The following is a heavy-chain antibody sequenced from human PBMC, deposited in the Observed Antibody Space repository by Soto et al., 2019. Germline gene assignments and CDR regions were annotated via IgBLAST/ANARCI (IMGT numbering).Heavy chain of an antibody. CDR2: IYYSGST. V-gene: IGHV4-39*01. D-gene: IGHD3-22*01. J-gene: IGHJ5*02. CDR3: ARHGLHYYDSSGYSNWFDP. CDR1: GGSISSSSYY. Sequence: PSETLSLTCTVSGGSISSSSYYWGWIRQPPXKGLEWIGSIYYSGSTYYDPSLKSRVTISVDTSKNQFSLKLSSVTAADTAVYYCARHGLHYYDSSGYSNWFDPWGQGTLVTVSS.